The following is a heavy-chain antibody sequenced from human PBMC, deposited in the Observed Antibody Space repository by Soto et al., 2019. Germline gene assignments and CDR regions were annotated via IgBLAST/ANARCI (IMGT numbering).Heavy chain of an antibody. CDR2: IIPKLGSA. D-gene: IGHD2-21*01. CDR1: GGGNLRDYR. CDR3: ARGGDGSNFGAVY. V-gene: IGHV1-69*01. J-gene: IGHJ4*02. Sequence: VSCKASGGGNLRDYRTTWVRRAPGQGLEWMGGIIPKLGSANYAQNFQGRVTVTADESTNTVYMELRSLRSDDTAVYYCARGGDGSNFGAVYWGQGTPVTVSS.